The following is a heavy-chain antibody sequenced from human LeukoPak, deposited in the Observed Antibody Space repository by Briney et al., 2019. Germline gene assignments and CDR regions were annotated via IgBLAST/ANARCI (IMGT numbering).Heavy chain of an antibody. J-gene: IGHJ4*02. D-gene: IGHD3-22*01. CDR2: ISYDGTDK. CDR1: GFTFSTYT. Sequence: GGSLRLSCAASGFTFSTYTMHWVRQAPGKGLEWVALISYDGTDKYYADSMTGRFTISRDNSKNRLFLQMNSLRAEDTAVYFCAKGDNHYYDSSGQYYEDYWGQGTLVTVSS. V-gene: IGHV3-30-3*01. CDR3: AKGDNHYYDSSGQYYEDY.